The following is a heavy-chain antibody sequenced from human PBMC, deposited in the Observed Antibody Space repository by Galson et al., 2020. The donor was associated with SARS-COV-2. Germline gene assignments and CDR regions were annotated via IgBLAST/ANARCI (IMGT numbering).Heavy chain of an antibody. CDR2: SSSSSSYI. V-gene: IGHV3-21*01. J-gene: IGHJ4*02. D-gene: IGHD1-7*01. Sequence: KIGESLKISCAASGFTFSSYSMNWVRQAPGKGLEWVSSSSSSSSYIYYADSVKGRFTISRDNAKNSLYLQMNSLRAEDTAVYYCARDRGITGTTSGDYWGQGTLVTVSS. CDR1: GFTFSSYS. CDR3: ARDRGITGTTSGDY.